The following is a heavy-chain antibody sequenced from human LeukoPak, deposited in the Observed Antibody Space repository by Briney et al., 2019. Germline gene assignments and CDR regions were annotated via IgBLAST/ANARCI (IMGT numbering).Heavy chain of an antibody. Sequence: ASVKVSCKASGYTFTGYYMHWVRQAPGQGLEWMGRINPNSGGTNYAQKFQGRVTMTRDTSISTAYMELSRLRSDDTAVYYCAGYSGSSRSFDYWGQGTLVTVSS. CDR2: INPNSGGT. V-gene: IGHV1-2*06. CDR1: GYTFTGYY. D-gene: IGHD1-26*01. J-gene: IGHJ4*02. CDR3: AGYSGSSRSFDY.